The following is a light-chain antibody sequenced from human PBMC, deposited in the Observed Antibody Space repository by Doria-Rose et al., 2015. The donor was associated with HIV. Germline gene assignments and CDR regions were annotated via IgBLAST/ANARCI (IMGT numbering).Light chain of an antibody. CDR2: GAS. CDR1: QSVGTD. CDR3: HQYNNWPA. V-gene: IGKV3-15*01. J-gene: IGKJ5*01. Sequence: TQSPETLSVSPGESATLSCGASQSVGTDLAWYQHKPGQAPRLLIWGASTRATGIPARFSGSGSGTEFTLTISSLQSEDFAIYFCHQYNNWPAFGQGTRLDIK.